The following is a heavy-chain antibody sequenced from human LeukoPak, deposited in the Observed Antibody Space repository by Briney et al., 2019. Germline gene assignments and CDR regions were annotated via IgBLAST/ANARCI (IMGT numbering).Heavy chain of an antibody. D-gene: IGHD3-22*01. Sequence: GASVKVSCKASGGTFSSYAISWVRQAPGQGLEWMGIINPSGGSTSYAQKFQGRVTMTRDTSTSTVYMELSSLRSEDTAVYYCAREVGFVYDSSGYLDYWGQGTLVTVSS. CDR3: AREVGFVYDSSGYLDY. CDR2: INPSGGST. CDR1: GGTFSSYA. V-gene: IGHV1-46*01. J-gene: IGHJ4*02.